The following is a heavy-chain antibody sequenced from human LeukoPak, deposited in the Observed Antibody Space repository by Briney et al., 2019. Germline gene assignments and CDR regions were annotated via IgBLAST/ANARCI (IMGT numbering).Heavy chain of an antibody. CDR3: ARDPTSTYYYDSSGYLGEGAFDI. V-gene: IGHV1-46*01. J-gene: IGHJ3*02. CDR1: GYTFTSYY. D-gene: IGHD3-22*01. CDR2: INPSGGST. Sequence: ASVKVSCKASGYTFTSYYMHWVRQAPGQGLEWMGIINPSGGSTSYAQKFQGRVTMTRDMSTSTVYMELSSLRSEDTAVYYCARDPTSTYYYDSSGYLGEGAFDIWGQGTMVTVSS.